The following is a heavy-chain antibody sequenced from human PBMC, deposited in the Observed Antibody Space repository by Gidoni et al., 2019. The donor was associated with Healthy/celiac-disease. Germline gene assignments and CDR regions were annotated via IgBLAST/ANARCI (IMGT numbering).Heavy chain of an antibody. CDR1: GFPFAAYS. CDR3: AKDNEQWLVRSGYFQH. V-gene: IGHV3-9*01. D-gene: IGHD6-19*01. CDR2: ISWNSGSI. Sequence: EVQLVESGGGLVQPGRSLRLSCALSGFPFAAYSMHWARQAPGKGLELVSGISWNSGSIGYADSVKGRFTISRDNAKNSLYLQMNSLRAEDTALYYCAKDNEQWLVRSGYFQHWGQGTLVTVSS. J-gene: IGHJ1*01.